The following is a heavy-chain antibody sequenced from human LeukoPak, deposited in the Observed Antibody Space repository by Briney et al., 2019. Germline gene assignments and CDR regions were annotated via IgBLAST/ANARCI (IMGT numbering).Heavy chain of an antibody. D-gene: IGHD6-6*01. CDR3: ARSMVAARYPIE. J-gene: IGHJ4*02. V-gene: IGHV3-30-3*01. CDR1: GFTFSSYA. CDR2: ISYDGSNK. Sequence: GSLRLSCAASGFTFSSYAMHWVRQAPGKGLEWVAVISYDGSNKYYADSVKGRFTISRDNSKNTLYLQMNSLRAEDTAVYYCARSMVAARYPIEWGQGTLVTVSS.